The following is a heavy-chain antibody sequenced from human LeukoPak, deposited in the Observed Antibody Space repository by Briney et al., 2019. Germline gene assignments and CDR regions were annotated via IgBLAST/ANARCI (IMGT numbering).Heavy chain of an antibody. Sequence: GGSLRLSCTASGFTFRSYWMSWIRQAPGKGLEWVGRIKSKTDGGTTDYAAPVKGRFTISRDDSKNTVYLQMNSLKTEDTAVHYCTTGWGSLDYWGQGTLVTVSS. D-gene: IGHD7-27*01. CDR3: TTGWGSLDY. CDR1: GFTFRSYW. J-gene: IGHJ4*02. CDR2: IKSKTDGGTT. V-gene: IGHV3-15*01.